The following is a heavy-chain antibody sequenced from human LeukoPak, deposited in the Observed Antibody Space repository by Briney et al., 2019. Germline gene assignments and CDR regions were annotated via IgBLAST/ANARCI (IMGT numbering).Heavy chain of an antibody. CDR3: SSLRYFDWLGGPNWFDP. CDR2: ISGSGGST. CDR1: GFTLSSYA. V-gene: IGHV3-23*01. Sequence: GGSLRLSCAASGFTLSSYAMSWVRQAPGKGLEWGSVISGSGGSTYYADSVKGRFTISRNNSKNTLYLQMNSLRAEDTAVYYCSSLRYFDWLGGPNWFDPWGQGTLVTVSS. D-gene: IGHD3-9*01. J-gene: IGHJ5*02.